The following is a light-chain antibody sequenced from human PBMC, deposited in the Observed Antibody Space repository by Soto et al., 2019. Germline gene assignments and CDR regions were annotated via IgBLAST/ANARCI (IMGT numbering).Light chain of an antibody. CDR3: CSYAGGGTFV. J-gene: IGLJ2*01. CDR2: EDT. CDR1: IGDFGTNDV. V-gene: IGLV2-23*01. Sequence: QSVLTQPASVSGSPGQSITISCSGVIGDFGTNDVVSWYQQDPGRAPKLIIYEDTRRPSGVSNRFSGSYSANTASLTISDLQADDESVYYCCSYAGGGTFVFGGGTKVTVL.